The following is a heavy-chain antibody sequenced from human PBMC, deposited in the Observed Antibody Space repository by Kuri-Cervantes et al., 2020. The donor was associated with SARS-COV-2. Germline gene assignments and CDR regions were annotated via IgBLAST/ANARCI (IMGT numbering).Heavy chain of an antibody. D-gene: IGHD3-16*01. J-gene: IGHJ4*02. Sequence: GSLRLSCTVSGGSISSSSYNWGWIRQPPGKGLEWIGSIYYSGITYYNPSRKSRVTISVDTSKNQFSLKLSSVPAADTAVYYCASLLSYYDYVWGSYWYYYFDYWGQGTLVTVSS. CDR3: ASLLSYYDYVWGSYWYYYFDY. CDR2: IYYSGIT. CDR1: GGSISSSSYN. V-gene: IGHV4-39*01.